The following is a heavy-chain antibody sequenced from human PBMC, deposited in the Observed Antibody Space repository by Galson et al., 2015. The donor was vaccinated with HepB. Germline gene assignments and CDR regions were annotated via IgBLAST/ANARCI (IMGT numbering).Heavy chain of an antibody. CDR1: GGSISSYY. V-gene: IGHV4-59*12. Sequence: SETLSLTCTVSGGSISSYYWSWIRQPPGKGLEWIGYIYYSGSTNYNPSLKSRVTISVDTSKNRFSLKLSSVTAADTAGYYGARDPIVGATSYDYWGQGTLVTVSS. CDR3: ARDPIVGATSYDY. D-gene: IGHD1-26*01. CDR2: IYYSGST. J-gene: IGHJ4*02.